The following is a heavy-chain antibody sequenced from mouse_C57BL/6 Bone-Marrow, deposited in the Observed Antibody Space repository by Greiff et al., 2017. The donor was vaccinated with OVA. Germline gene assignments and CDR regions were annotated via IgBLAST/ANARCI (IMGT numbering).Heavy chain of an antibody. CDR1: GYSFTSYY. Sequence: VKLMESGPELVKPGASVKISCKASGYSFTSYYIHWVKQRPGQGLEWIGWIYPGSGNTEYNEKFKGKATLTADTSSSTAYMQLSSLTSEDSAVYYCASEGSYDYDVGFAYWGQGTLVTVSA. J-gene: IGHJ3*01. CDR2: IYPGSGNT. CDR3: ASEGSYDYDVGFAY. D-gene: IGHD2-4*01. V-gene: IGHV1-66*01.